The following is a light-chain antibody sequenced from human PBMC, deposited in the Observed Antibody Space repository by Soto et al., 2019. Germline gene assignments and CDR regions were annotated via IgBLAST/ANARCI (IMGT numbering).Light chain of an antibody. J-gene: IGLJ1*01. V-gene: IGLV2-14*03. Sequence: QSVLTQPASVSGSPGQSITISCTGTSSDVGGYNYVSWYQHHPGKAPKVMIYHVTNRPSGVSNRFSGSKSVNTASLTISGLQAEDEADYYGNSYTSTSTPYAFEPGTKVTVL. CDR3: NSYTSTSTPYA. CDR1: SSDVGGYNY. CDR2: HVT.